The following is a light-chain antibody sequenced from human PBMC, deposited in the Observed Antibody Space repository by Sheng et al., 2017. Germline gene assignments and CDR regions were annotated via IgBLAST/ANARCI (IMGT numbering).Light chain of an antibody. J-gene: IGKJ2*01. V-gene: IGKV3D-11*01. Sequence: IVLTQSPATLSLSPGERATLSCRASQGVSSYLAWYQQKPGQAPRLLIYDASNRATGIPARFSGSGPGTDFTLTISSLEPEDFAVYYCQHYGSSPPYTFGQGTKLEIK. CDR2: DAS. CDR1: QGVSSY. CDR3: QHYGSSPPYT.